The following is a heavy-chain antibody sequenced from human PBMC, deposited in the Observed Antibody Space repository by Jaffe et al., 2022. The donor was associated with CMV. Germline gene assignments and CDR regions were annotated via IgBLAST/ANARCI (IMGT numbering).Heavy chain of an antibody. J-gene: IGHJ5*02. CDR3: ARINYDLLTTYFSPNWLDP. CDR1: GFTLSSYE. D-gene: IGHD3-9*01. V-gene: IGHV3-48*03. CDR2: FASSGNTI. Sequence: EVQLVESGGGLVQPGGSLRLSCAASGFTLSSYEMNWVRQAPGKGLEWISYFASSGNTIYYADSVKGRFTTSRDSAKNSIYLQMNSLRAEDTAIYYCARINYDLLTTYFSPNWLDPWGQGTLVTVSS.